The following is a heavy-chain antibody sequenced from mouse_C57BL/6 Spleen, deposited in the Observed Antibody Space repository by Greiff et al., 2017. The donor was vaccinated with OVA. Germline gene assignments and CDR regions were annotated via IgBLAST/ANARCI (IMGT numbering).Heavy chain of an antibody. CDR2: IDPSDSYT. D-gene: IGHD1-1*01. CDR3: ATSRYYYGSNLYYFDY. V-gene: IGHV1-50*01. Sequence: VQLQQPGAELVKPGASVKLSCKASGYTFTSYWMQWVKQRPGQGLEWIGEIDPSDSYTNYNQKFKGKATLTVDTSSSTAYMQLSSLTSEDSAVYYCATSRYYYGSNLYYFDYWGQGTTLTVSS. CDR1: GYTFTSYW. J-gene: IGHJ2*01.